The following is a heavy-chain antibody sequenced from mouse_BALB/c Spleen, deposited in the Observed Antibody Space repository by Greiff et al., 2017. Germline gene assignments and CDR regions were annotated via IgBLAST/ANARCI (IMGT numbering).Heavy chain of an antibody. D-gene: IGHD6-1*01. J-gene: IGHJ4*01. CDR1: GFTFSDYY. CDR2: ISDGGSYT. V-gene: IGHV5-4*02. Sequence: EVKVVESGGGLVKPGGSLKLSCAASGFTFSDYYMYWVRQTPEKRLEWVATISDGGSYTYYPDSVKGRFTISRDNAKNNLYLQMSSLKSEDTAMYYCARALSYDYDAMDYWGQGTSVTVSS. CDR3: ARALSYDYDAMDY.